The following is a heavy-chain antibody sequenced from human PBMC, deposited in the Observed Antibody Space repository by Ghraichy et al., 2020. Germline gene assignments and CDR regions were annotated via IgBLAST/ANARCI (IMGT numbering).Heavy chain of an antibody. CDR2: MSSRGSAI. Sequence: SLNISCEASGFMFNTYEMNWVRQAPGKGLEWISSMSSRGSAIYYADSVKGRFTISRDNARNSLYLLMNSLRAEDTAVYYCARDSGYGDYEGTFLDYWGQGTLVTVSS. CDR1: GFMFNTYE. CDR3: ARDSGYGDYEGTFLDY. D-gene: IGHD4-17*01. V-gene: IGHV3-48*03. J-gene: IGHJ4*02.